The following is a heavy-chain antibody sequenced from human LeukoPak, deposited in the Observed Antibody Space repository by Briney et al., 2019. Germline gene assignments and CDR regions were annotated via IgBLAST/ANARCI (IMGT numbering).Heavy chain of an antibody. V-gene: IGHV1-18*01. D-gene: IGHD2-15*01. CDR2: ISAYNGNT. CDR1: GYTFTSYG. Sequence: ASVKVSCKASGYTFTSYGISWVRQAPGQGLEWMGWISAYNGNTNYAQKLQGRVTMTTDTSTSTAYMELRSLRSDDTAVYYCASGINTYSGGSCYSDYYYGMDVWGQGTTVTVSS. J-gene: IGHJ6*02. CDR3: ASGINTYSGGSCYSDYYYGMDV.